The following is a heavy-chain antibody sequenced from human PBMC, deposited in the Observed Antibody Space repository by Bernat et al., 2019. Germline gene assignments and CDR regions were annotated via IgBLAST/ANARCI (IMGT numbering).Heavy chain of an antibody. CDR3: AKWTEYSSGWDV. CDR2: ISGSGGST. CDR1: GFTFSSYA. D-gene: IGHD6-19*01. V-gene: IGHV3-23*01. J-gene: IGHJ6*02. Sequence: EVQLLESGGGLVQPGGSLRLSCAASGFTFSSYAMSWVRQAPGKGLEWVSAISGSGGSTYYADSVKGRFTSSRDNSKNTLYLQMNSLRAEDTAVYYCAKWTEYSSGWDVWGQGTTVTVSS.